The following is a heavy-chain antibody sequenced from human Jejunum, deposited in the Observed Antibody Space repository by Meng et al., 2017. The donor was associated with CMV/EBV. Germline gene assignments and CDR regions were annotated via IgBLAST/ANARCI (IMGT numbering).Heavy chain of an antibody. CDR1: GLTVASTF. Sequence: LSCVASGLTVASTFLRWVRQAPGKGLEWISVISSAGNAHYADSEKGRFTISRDTSKNTVYLQLNSLRPEDTAVYYCVRGGLKGFDPWGQGTLVTVSS. D-gene: IGHD3-16*01. V-gene: IGHV3-66*02. J-gene: IGHJ5*02. CDR2: ISSAGNA. CDR3: VRGGLKGFDP.